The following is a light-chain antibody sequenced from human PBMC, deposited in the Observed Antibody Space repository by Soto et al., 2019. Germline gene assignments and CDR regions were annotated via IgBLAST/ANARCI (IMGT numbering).Light chain of an antibody. V-gene: IGKV1-5*01. CDR1: HNIERW. J-gene: IGKJ1*01. CDR2: DAS. Sequence: QMTQSPSTLSASVGDRVTITCRASHNIERWMAWYQQKPGKAPSLLIFDASTFHSGVPSRFSGSGSGTELTLTISSLQPDDFATYYCQQFAVSRTFGQGTKVETK. CDR3: QQFAVSRT.